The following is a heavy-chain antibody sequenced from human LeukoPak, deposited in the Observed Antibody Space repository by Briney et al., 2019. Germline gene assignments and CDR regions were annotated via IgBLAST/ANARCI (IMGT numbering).Heavy chain of an antibody. V-gene: IGHV3-23*01. J-gene: IGHJ4*02. D-gene: IGHD1-26*01. Sequence: GSLRLSCAASGFTFNTYAMTWVRQAPGKGLEWVSAIRGSGGSTYYADSVKGRFSISRDNSKNTLYLQMSSLRAEDTAVYYCARDKSGTYLGYFDYWGQGTLVTVSS. CDR2: IRGSGGST. CDR3: ARDKSGTYLGYFDY. CDR1: GFTFNTYA.